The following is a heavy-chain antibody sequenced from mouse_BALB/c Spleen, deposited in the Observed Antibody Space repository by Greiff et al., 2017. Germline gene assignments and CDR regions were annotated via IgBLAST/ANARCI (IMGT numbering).Heavy chain of an antibody. V-gene: IGHV5-17*02. CDR1: GFTFSSFG. Sequence: EVQVVESGGGLVQPGGSRKLSCAASGFTFSSFGMHWVRQAPEKGLEWVAYISSGSSTIYYADTVKGRFTISRDNPKNTLFLQMTSLRSEDTAMYYCARWGWLLHYAMDYWGQGTSVTVSS. D-gene: IGHD2-3*01. J-gene: IGHJ4*01. CDR3: ARWGWLLHYAMDY. CDR2: ISSGSSTI.